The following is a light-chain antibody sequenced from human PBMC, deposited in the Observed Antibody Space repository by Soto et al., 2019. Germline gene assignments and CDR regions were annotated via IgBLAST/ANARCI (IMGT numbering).Light chain of an antibody. CDR2: EVA. Sequence: QSALTQPASVSGSPGQSITISCTGTSSDVGSYNFVSWYQQYPGKAPKLMLYEVAKRPSGVSNRFSGSKSGHTASLTISGLQDEDEADYYCCSYAGGSYVFGTGTKLTVL. V-gene: IGLV2-23*02. CDR3: CSYAGGSYV. CDR1: SSDVGSYNF. J-gene: IGLJ1*01.